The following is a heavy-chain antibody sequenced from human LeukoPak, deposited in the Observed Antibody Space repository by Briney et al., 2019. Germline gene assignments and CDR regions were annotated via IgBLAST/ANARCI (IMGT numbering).Heavy chain of an antibody. V-gene: IGHV4-38-2*01. CDR1: GYSISSGYY. CDR3: ARSEQWLVYYFDY. J-gene: IGHJ4*02. Sequence: PSETLSLTCAVSGYSISSGYYWGWIRQPPGKGLEWIGSIYHSGITYYNPSLKSRVTISVDTSKNQFSLKLSSVTAADTAVYYCARSEQWLVYYFDYWGQGTLVTVSS. CDR2: IYHSGIT. D-gene: IGHD6-19*01.